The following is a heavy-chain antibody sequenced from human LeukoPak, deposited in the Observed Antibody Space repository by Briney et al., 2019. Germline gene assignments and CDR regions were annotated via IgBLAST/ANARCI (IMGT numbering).Heavy chain of an antibody. V-gene: IGHV3-74*01. CDR2: IKTDGTNT. CDR1: GFTFTRHW. J-gene: IGHJ4*02. D-gene: IGHD5-24*01. CDR3: GGSEDGYIDY. Sequence: GGSLRLSCAASGFTFTRHWMHWVRQAPGKGLEWVSRIKTDGTNTIYADFVERRFTISRDNARNTLYLQMSSLRAGDTAVYYCGGSEDGYIDYWGQGTLVTVSS.